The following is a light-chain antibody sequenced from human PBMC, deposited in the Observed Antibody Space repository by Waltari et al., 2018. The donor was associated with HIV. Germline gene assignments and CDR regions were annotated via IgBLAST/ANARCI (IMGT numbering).Light chain of an antibody. V-gene: IGLV1-51*01. CDR1: RTNIANNG. CDR2: DIS. CDR3: GTWDNSLGAGV. J-gene: IGLJ2*01. Sequence: QSVLTQPPSVSATPGQKVTISCSGTRTNIANNGVSWYQLLPGTAPKLRIYDISTRPQWIPYRSTGPKSGTSATLAITGLRTGDEADYYCGTWDNSLGAGVFGGGTTVTVL.